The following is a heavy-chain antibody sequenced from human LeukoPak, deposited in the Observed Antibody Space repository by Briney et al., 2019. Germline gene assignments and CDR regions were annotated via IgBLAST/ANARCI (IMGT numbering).Heavy chain of an antibody. CDR2: ISYDGSDE. V-gene: IGHV3-30*04. J-gene: IGHJ4*02. CDR1: GLAFSSYS. CDR3: ARDFTPEWFDIH. D-gene: IGHD3-3*01. Sequence: GGSLRLSCVASGLAFSSYSMHWVRQAPGKGLEWVGVISYDGSDEYYTDYVKGRFTISRDNSKNTVYLQMNSLRADDTAVYYCARDFTPEWFDIHWGQGTLVTVS.